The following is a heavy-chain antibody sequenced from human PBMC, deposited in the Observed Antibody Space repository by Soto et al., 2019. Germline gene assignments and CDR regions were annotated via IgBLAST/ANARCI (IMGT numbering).Heavy chain of an antibody. CDR2: ISYDGSNT. Sequence: QVQLVESGGGVVQPGRSLRLSCAGSGFTFSNYGMHWVRQAPGKGLEWVAVISYDGSNTYYADYVKGRFTISRDNSKNTLYRQMNSLRAEDTAVYYCASRSGISVSLRSWFDPWCQGTLVTVSS. J-gene: IGHJ5*02. CDR3: ASRSGISVSLRSWFDP. CDR1: GFTFSNYG. V-gene: IGHV3-30*03. D-gene: IGHD1-26*01.